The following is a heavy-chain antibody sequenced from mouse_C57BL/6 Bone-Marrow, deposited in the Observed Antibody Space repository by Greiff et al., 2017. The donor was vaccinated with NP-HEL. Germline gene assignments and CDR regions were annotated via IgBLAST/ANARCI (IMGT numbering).Heavy chain of an antibody. CDR1: GYSITSGYY. CDR2: ISYDGSN. V-gene: IGHV3-6*01. CDR3: ARKGYYYGSSWFAY. D-gene: IGHD1-1*01. Sequence: VQLKESGPGLVKPSQSLSLTCSVTGYSITSGYYWNWIRQFPGNKLEWMGYISYDGSNNYNPSLKNRISITRDTSKNQFFLKLNSVTTEDTATYYCARKGYYYGSSWFAYWGQGTLVTVSA. J-gene: IGHJ3*01.